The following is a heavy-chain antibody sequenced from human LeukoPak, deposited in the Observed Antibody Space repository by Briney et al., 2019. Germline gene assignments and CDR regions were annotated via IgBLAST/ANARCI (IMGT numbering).Heavy chain of an antibody. CDR2: ISAYNGNT. J-gene: IGHJ4*02. CDR3: ARDYTGWGRSPFDY. D-gene: IGHD3-16*01. V-gene: IGHV1-18*04. CDR1: GYTFTGYY. Sequence: ASVKVSCKASGYTFTGYYMHWVRQAPGQGLEWMGWISAYNGNTNYAQKLQGRVTMTTDTSTSTAYMELRSLRSDDTAVYYCARDYTGWGRSPFDYWGQGTLVTVSS.